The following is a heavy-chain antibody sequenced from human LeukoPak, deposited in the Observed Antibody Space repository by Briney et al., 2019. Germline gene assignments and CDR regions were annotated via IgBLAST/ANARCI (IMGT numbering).Heavy chain of an antibody. V-gene: IGHV3-7*03. Sequence: SLRLSYAAAGFTFSSHWMSWVRQAPGKGLEWVANIKQEGSEKYYVDSVKGRFNISRDNAKNSLYLQMNSLRAEDTAVFFFFQAEDGIRDFDWLLRSYFDYWGQGTLVTVSS. J-gene: IGHJ4*02. D-gene: IGHD3-9*01. CDR3: FQAEDGIRDFDWLLRSYFDY. CDR2: IKQEGSEK. CDR1: GFTFSSHW.